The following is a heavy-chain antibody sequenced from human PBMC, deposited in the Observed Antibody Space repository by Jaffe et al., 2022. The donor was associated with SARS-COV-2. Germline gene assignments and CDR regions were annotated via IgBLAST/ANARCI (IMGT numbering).Heavy chain of an antibody. Sequence: QAQLVESGGGVVQPGRSLRLSCAASGFTFRTYGMHWVRQAPGKGLEWVALISTDGSSQWYADSVKGRFTISRDNSKNTLHLQLNSLRSEDTAVYYCAKEAAIVAHDVFDIWGQGTVVIVSS. D-gene: IGHD6-13*01. V-gene: IGHV3-30*18. J-gene: IGHJ3*02. CDR3: AKEAAIVAHDVFDI. CDR1: GFTFRTYG. CDR2: ISTDGSSQ.